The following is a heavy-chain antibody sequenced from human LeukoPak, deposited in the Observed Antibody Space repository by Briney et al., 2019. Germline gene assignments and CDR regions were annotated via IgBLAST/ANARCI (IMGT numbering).Heavy chain of an antibody. CDR1: GYTFTTYA. Sequence: ASVKVSCKASGYTFTTYAMNWVRQAPGQGLEWMGWINTDSGNPTYAQGFTGRFVFSLDSSVSTAYLQISNLMPEDTAKYYCAREILRFDIWGQGTMVIVSS. V-gene: IGHV7-4-1*02. CDR2: INTDSGNP. CDR3: AREILRFDI. J-gene: IGHJ3*02.